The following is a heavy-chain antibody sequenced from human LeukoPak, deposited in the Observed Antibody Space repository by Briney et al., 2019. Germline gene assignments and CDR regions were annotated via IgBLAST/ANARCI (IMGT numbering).Heavy chain of an antibody. D-gene: IGHD6-13*01. J-gene: IGHJ4*02. CDR3: ARRSIAAAYFDY. V-gene: IGHV4-34*01. CDR1: GGSFSGYY. CDR2: INHSGST. Sequence: SETLSLTCAVYGGSFSGYYWSWIRQPPGKGLEWIGEINHSGSTNYNPSLKGRVTISVDTSKNQFSLKLSSVTAADTAVYYCARRSIAAAYFDYWGQGTLVTVSS.